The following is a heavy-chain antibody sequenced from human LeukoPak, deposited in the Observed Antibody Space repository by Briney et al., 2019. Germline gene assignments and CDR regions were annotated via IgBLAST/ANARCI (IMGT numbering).Heavy chain of an antibody. J-gene: IGHJ2*01. CDR2: INPNSGGT. CDR1: AYTFTGYY. V-gene: IGHV1-2*02. CDR3: ARGTRSVVTAKWYFDL. Sequence: ASVKVSCKASAYTFTGYYMHWVRQAPGQGLEWMGWINPNSGGTNYAQKFQGRVTMTRDTSISTAYMELSRLRSDDTAVYYCARGTRSVVTAKWYFDLWGRGTLVTVSS. D-gene: IGHD2-21*02.